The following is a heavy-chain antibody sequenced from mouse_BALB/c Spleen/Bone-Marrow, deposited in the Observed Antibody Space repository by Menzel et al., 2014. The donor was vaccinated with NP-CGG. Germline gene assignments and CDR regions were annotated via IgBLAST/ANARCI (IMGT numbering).Heavy chain of an antibody. CDR3: TRSGPGFAY. CDR2: INPNNGGT. V-gene: IGHV1S81*02. Sequence: QVQLKESGAELVKPGASVKLSCKASGYTFTNYFMYWVKRRPGQGLEWIGEINPNNGGTNFNENFKSKATLTLDKSSSTAYMQLSSLTSEDSAVYYCTRSGPGFAYWGHGTLVTVSA. J-gene: IGHJ3*01. CDR1: GYTFTNYF.